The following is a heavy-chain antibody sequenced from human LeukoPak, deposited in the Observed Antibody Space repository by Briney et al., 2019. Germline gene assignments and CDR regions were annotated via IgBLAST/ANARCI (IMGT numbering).Heavy chain of an antibody. D-gene: IGHD3-22*01. V-gene: IGHV3-53*01. CDR2: MYGGGTT. Sequence: GGSLRLSCAASGFIVSSNYMSWVRQAPGKRLEWVSVMYGGGTTYYADSVKGRFTISRDNSKNTLYLQMNSLRAEDTAVYYCARGKSSGYYHGDDPYVDYWGQGTLVTVSS. CDR3: ARGKSSGYYHGDDPYVDY. CDR1: GFIVSSNY. J-gene: IGHJ4*02.